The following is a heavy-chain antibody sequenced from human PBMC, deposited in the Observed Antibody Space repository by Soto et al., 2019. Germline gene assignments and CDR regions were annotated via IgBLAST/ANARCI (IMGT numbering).Heavy chain of an antibody. D-gene: IGHD1-26*01. V-gene: IGHV3-74*03. J-gene: IGHJ4*02. CDR1: GFTFSSSG. CDR3: VRDDFGLGIDY. CDR2: IISDGTHT. Sequence: EVQLVESGGGLVHPGGSLTFSGAASGFTFSSSGLHWVGQVPGTGLVWVSHIISDGTHTPYADSVKGRFTISRDNAKNTLYLQMNSLRAEDTAVYYCVRDDFGLGIDYWGLGTLVTVSS.